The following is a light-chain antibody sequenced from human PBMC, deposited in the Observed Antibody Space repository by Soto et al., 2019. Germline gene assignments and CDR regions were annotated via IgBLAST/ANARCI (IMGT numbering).Light chain of an antibody. CDR2: GAS. CDR3: QQYHNWPPIT. CDR1: QSFSSH. V-gene: IGKV3-15*01. Sequence: EIVLTQSPATLSLSPGERATLSCRASQSFSSHLAWYQHKPGQAPRLLIYGASTRASGIPARFSGSGSETDFTLTISSLQSEDSAVYYCQQYHNWPPITFGQGTRLEIK. J-gene: IGKJ5*01.